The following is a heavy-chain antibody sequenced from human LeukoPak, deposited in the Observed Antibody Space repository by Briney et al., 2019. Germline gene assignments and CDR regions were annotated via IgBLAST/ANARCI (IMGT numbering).Heavy chain of an antibody. CDR1: GGTFSSYA. CDR3: ALDSSGYPVY. CDR2: IIPILGIA. J-gene: IGHJ4*02. D-gene: IGHD3-22*01. V-gene: IGHV1-69*04. Sequence: ASVKFSCKASGGTFSSYAISWVRQAPGQGLEWMGRIIPILGIANYAQKFQGRVTITADKSTSTAYMELSSLRSEDTAVYYCALDSSGYPVYWGQGTLVTVSS.